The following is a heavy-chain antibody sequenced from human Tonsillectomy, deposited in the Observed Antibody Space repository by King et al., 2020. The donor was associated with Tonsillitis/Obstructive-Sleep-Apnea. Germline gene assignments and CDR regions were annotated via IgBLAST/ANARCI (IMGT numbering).Heavy chain of an antibody. Sequence: VQLVESGTEVKKPGASVTVSCKASGYTFTSYYMHWLRQAPGQGLEWMGIINPIGGSTDYAQKFQGRVTMTRDTSTSTVYMELSSLRSEDTAVYYCARPFAGYSYGRLDYWGQGTLVTVSS. J-gene: IGHJ4*02. V-gene: IGHV1-46*01. CDR1: GYTFTSYY. D-gene: IGHD5-18*01. CDR3: ARPFAGYSYGRLDY. CDR2: INPIGGST.